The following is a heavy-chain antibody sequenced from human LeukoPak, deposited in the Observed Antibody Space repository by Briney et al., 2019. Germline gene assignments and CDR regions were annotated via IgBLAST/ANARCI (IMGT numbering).Heavy chain of an antibody. Sequence: SETLSLTCSVSDDSITMYYWTWIRRPPGKGLEWIGYVDYTGSTNFNPSLNGPVSISRDTTKNLFYLRLRSVPAAATAVYFCARGRVSSSTWYSTYYYYFYMDVWGKGTTVTVSS. CDR3: ARGRVSSSTWYSTYYYYFYMDV. J-gene: IGHJ6*03. D-gene: IGHD1-1*01. V-gene: IGHV4-59*01. CDR2: VDYTGST. CDR1: DDSITMYY.